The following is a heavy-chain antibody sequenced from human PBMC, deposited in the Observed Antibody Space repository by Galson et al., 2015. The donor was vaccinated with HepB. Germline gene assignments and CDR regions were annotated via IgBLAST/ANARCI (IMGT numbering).Heavy chain of an antibody. J-gene: IGHJ4*02. CDR3: ARLIHFPGIGVDY. CDR1: GFTFSSYW. Sequence: SLRLSCAASGFTFSSYWMHWVRQAPGKGPVWVSRISSDGSSISYVDSVKGRFTTSRDNAKNTLYLQMNSLRAEDTAVYYCARLIHFPGIGVDYWGQGTLVTVSS. V-gene: IGHV3-74*01. CDR2: ISSDGSSI. D-gene: IGHD3-10*01.